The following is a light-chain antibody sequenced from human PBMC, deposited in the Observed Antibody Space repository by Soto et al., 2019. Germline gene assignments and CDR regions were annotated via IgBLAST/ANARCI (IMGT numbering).Light chain of an antibody. V-gene: IGKV3-20*01. Sequence: EIVLTQSPGTLSLSPGERATLSCRASHSVSSTYLAWYQQKPGQAPRLLIYGASSRATGIPDRFSGSGSGTDFTLTIIRLEPEDVAAYYCQQHGSSPPYTFGQGTKLEIK. CDR2: GAS. CDR3: QQHGSSPPYT. CDR1: HSVSSTY. J-gene: IGKJ2*01.